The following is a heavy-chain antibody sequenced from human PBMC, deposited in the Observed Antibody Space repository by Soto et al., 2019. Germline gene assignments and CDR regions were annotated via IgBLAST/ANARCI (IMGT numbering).Heavy chain of an antibody. J-gene: IGHJ3*02. CDR1: GYTFTSYG. D-gene: IGHD6-13*01. V-gene: IGHV1-18*01. Sequence: ASVKVSCTASGYTFTSYGISWVRQAPGQGLEWMGWISAYNGNTNYAQKLQGRVTMTTDTSTSTAYMELRSLRSDDTAVYYCARDLAIAAAGTSRAFDIWGQGTMVTVS. CDR3: ARDLAIAAAGTSRAFDI. CDR2: ISAYNGNT.